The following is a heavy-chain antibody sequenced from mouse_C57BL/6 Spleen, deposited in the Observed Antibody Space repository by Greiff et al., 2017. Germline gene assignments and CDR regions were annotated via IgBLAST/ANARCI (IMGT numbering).Heavy chain of an antibody. CDR3: ARRDYDYDGDAMDY. V-gene: IGHV5-17*01. D-gene: IGHD2-4*01. Sequence: EVMLVESGGGLVKPGGSLKLSCAASGFTFSDYGMHWVRQAPEKGLEWVAYISSGSSTIYYADTVKGRFTISRDNAKNTLFLQMTSLRSEDTAMYYCARRDYDYDGDAMDYWGQGTSVTVSS. CDR2: ISSGSSTI. CDR1: GFTFSDYG. J-gene: IGHJ4*01.